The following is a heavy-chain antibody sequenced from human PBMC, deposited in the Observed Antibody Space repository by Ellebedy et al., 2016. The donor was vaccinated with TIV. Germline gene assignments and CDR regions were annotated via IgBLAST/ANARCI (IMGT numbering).Heavy chain of an antibody. J-gene: IGHJ6*02. CDR2: ISGSGGST. Sequence: GGSLRLSCAASGFTFSSYAMSWVRQAPGKGLEWVSAISGSGGSTYYAGSVKGRFTISRDNSKNTLYLQMNSLRVEDTAVYYCARLWFGELWYYGMDVWGQGTTVTVSS. CDR3: ARLWFGELWYYGMDV. D-gene: IGHD3-10*01. CDR1: GFTFSSYA. V-gene: IGHV3-23*01.